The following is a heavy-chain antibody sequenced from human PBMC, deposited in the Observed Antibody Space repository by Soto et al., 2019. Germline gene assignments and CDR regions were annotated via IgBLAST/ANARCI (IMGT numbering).Heavy chain of an antibody. CDR3: VSGYPWVGFDY. J-gene: IGHJ4*02. Sequence: SETLSLTCTVSGFSISSSSYYWGWIRQPPGKGLEWIGNIYYSGSASYNPSLKSRVTISVDTSKNQVSLKLSSVTAADTAVYNCVSGYPWVGFDYWGQGTLVTVSS. V-gene: IGHV4-39*01. CDR2: IYYSGSA. D-gene: IGHD5-18*01. CDR1: GFSISSSSYY.